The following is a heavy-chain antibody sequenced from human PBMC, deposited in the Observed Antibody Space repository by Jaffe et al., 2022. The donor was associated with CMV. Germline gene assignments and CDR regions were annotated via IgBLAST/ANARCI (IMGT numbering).Heavy chain of an antibody. V-gene: IGHV4-34*01. D-gene: IGHD2-15*01. CDR3: ARGAPLGYCSGGSCRRGYFDY. J-gene: IGHJ4*02. CDR1: GGSFSGYY. CDR2: INHSGST. Sequence: QVQLQQWGAGLLKPSETLSLTCAVYGGSFSGYYWSWIRQPPGKGLEWIGEINHSGSTNYNPSLKSRVTISVDTSKNQFSLKLSSVTAADTAVYYCARGAPLGYCSGGSCRRGYFDYWGQGTLVTVSS.